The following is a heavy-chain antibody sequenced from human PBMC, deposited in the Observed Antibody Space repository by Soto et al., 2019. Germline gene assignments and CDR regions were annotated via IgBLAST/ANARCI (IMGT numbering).Heavy chain of an antibody. CDR2: ISGSGGST. CDR3: AKGYYDSSWANYFDY. D-gene: IGHD3-22*01. V-gene: IGHV3-23*01. J-gene: IGHJ4*02. Sequence: PGGSLRLSCAASGFTFSSYAMSWVRQAPGKGLEWVSAISGSGGSTYYADSVKGRSTISRDNSKNTLYLQMNSLRAEDTAVYYCAKGYYDSSWANYFDYWGQGTLVTVSS. CDR1: GFTFSSYA.